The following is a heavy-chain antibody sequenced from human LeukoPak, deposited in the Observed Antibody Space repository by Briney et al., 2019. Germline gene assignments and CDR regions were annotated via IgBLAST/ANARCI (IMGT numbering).Heavy chain of an antibody. V-gene: IGHV5-51*01. CDR1: GYSFTSYW. J-gene: IGHJ4*02. D-gene: IGHD3-10*01. CDR2: IYPGDSHP. CDR3: AYGSYWYFDY. Sequence: GEALKISCKCSGYSFTSYWIGWVRQIPGKGLEGMGIIYPGDSHPRYSPSFQGQDTISAAKSISTAYLQWRSLQASDTAMYYCAYGSYWYFDYWGQGTLVTVSS.